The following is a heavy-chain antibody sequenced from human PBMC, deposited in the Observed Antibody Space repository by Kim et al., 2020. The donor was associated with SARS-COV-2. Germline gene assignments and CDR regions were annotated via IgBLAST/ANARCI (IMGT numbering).Heavy chain of an antibody. CDR2: IRSKANSYAT. Sequence: GGSLRLSCAASGFTFSDSPMHWVRQAPGKGLEWVGRIRSKANSYATAYAASVRGRFIISRDDSKNTAYLQMNSLKTEDTAVYYCTRIPGTPFVFWDAFD. CDR1: GFTFSDSP. CDR3: TRIPGTPFVFWDAFD. V-gene: IGHV3-73*01. J-gene: IGHJ3*02. D-gene: IGHD1-1*01.